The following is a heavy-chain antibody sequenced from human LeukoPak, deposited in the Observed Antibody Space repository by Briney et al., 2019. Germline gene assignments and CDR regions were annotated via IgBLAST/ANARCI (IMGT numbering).Heavy chain of an antibody. V-gene: IGHV3-23*01. CDR3: AKAPSRLGYFDY. CDR2: ISSDGGSS. CDR1: GFTFSSYA. J-gene: IGHJ4*02. Sequence: GGSLRLSCAASGFTFSSYAMSWVRQAPGKGLEWVSAISSDGGSSYYADSVKGRFTISRDNSKSTLYLQMNSLRAEDTAVYYCAKAPSRLGYFDYWGQGNLVTVSS.